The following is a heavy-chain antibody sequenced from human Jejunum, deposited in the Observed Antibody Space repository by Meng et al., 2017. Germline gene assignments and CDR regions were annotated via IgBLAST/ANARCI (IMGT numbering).Heavy chain of an antibody. CDR1: GASVNSGSYY. V-gene: IGHV4-61*01. D-gene: IGHD2-15*01. CDR3: ARVRDCSTVSCESGIDP. CDR2: MYYNEKT. J-gene: IGHJ5*02. Sequence: QVQLQESGPGLVRPSETLSLTCTVSGASVNSGSYYWSWIRQPPGKGLEWIGFMYYNEKTNYNPSLKSRVTITVDKSKNQLSLRLNSVTAADTALYYCARVRDCSTVSCESGIDPWGQGTLVTVSS.